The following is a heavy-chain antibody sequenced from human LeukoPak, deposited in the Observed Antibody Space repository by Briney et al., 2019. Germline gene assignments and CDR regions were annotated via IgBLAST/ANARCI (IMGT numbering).Heavy chain of an antibody. J-gene: IGHJ4*02. Sequence: ASVKVSCKASGYTFTGYYLHWVRQAPGQGLEWMGWISPNSDVTNYAQKFRGRVNMTRDTSISTAYMELSRRRFVDTAIYYCARGGFDYWGERTLVTVSS. CDR2: ISPNSDVT. CDR1: GYTFTGYY. V-gene: IGHV1-2*02. CDR3: ARGGFDY.